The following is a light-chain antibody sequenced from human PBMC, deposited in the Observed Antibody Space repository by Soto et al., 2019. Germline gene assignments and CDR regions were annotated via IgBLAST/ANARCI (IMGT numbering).Light chain of an antibody. CDR2: TAS. V-gene: IGKV1-9*01. Sequence: DIQLTQSPSFLSASVGDRVTITCRASQAIGNSLAWYEQQPGKAPKLLIHTASTLGSGVPSRFSGSGSGTEFTLTISNLQPEDLATYYCQQLRSYPPSFGPGTKVAFK. J-gene: IGKJ3*01. CDR1: QAIGNS. CDR3: QQLRSYPPS.